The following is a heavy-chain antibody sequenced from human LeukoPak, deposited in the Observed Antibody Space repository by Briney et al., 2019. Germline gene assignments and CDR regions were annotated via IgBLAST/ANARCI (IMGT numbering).Heavy chain of an antibody. V-gene: IGHV3-23*01. CDR1: GFTVGSNY. Sequence: AGSLRLSCAASGFTVGSNYMYWVRQAPGKGLEWVSGISGSGDNTYYTDSVKGRFTISRDNSNKTLYLQMNSLRAEDTAVFYYAKEPRYSSSNYYYYYMDVWGKGTTVTVSS. CDR2: ISGSGDNT. J-gene: IGHJ6*03. D-gene: IGHD6-6*01. CDR3: AKEPRYSSSNYYYYYMDV.